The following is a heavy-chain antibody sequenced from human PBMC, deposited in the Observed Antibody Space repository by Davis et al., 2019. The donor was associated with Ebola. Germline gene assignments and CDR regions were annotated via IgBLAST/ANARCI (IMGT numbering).Heavy chain of an antibody. CDR1: DASISGHF. CDR3: VRFGLGAY. J-gene: IGHJ4*02. CDR2: ISGSGRT. Sequence: PSETLSLTCTVSDASISGHFWNWFRQPPGKGLEWIGFISGSGRTSYNPSLKSRVTISADKSKNQFSLKLRSVTAADTAVYYCVRFGLGAYWGQGTLVTVSS. V-gene: IGHV4-59*11. D-gene: IGHD3-16*01.